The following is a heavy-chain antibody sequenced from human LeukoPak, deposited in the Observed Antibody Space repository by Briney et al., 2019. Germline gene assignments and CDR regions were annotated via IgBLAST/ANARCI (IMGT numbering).Heavy chain of an antibody. CDR1: GGSFSGYY. Sequence: SETLSLTCAVYGGSFSGYYWSWIRQPPGKGLEWIGEINHSGSTNYNPSLKSRVTISVDTSKNQFSLKPSSVTAADTAVYYCARGRYSSSWWRNNWFDPWGQGTLVTVSS. CDR2: INHSGST. V-gene: IGHV4-34*01. D-gene: IGHD6-13*01. J-gene: IGHJ5*02. CDR3: ARGRYSSSWWRNNWFDP.